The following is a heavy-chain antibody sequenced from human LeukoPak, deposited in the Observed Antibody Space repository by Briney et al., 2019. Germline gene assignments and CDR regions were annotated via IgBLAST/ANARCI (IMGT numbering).Heavy chain of an antibody. J-gene: IGHJ5*02. CDR3: ARRIQDIVLMVYGKGHNWFDP. CDR1: GYTFTGYY. CDR2: INPNSGGT. V-gene: IGHV1-2*06. Sequence: ASVKVSCKASGYTFTGYYMHWLRQAPGQGLEWMGRINPNSGGTNYAQKFPGRVTMTRDTSISTAYMELRRLRSDDTAVYYSARRIQDIVLMVYGKGHNWFDPWGQGTLVTVSS. D-gene: IGHD2-8*01.